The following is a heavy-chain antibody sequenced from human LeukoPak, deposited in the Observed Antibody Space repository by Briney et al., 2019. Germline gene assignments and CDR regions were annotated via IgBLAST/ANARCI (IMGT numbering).Heavy chain of an antibody. D-gene: IGHD5-18*01. V-gene: IGHV3-30*02. CDR2: IRYDGSNK. CDR3: ARGGYTYGYSDY. J-gene: IGHJ4*02. CDR1: GFTFSSYG. Sequence: GGSLRLSCTASGFTFSSYGMHWVRQAPGKGLEWVAFIRYDGSNKYYADSVKGRFTISRDNSKNTLYLQMNSLRAEDTAVYYCARGGYTYGYSDYWGQGTLVTVSS.